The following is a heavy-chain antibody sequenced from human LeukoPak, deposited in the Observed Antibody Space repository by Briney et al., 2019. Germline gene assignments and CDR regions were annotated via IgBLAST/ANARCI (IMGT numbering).Heavy chain of an antibody. D-gene: IGHD1-26*01. CDR1: GFTFSSYS. V-gene: IGHV3-48*04. CDR3: ARVALGATEMDYYYYMDV. J-gene: IGHJ6*03. CDR2: ISSSSSTI. Sequence: GGSLRLSCAASGFTFSSYSMNWVRQAPGKGLEWVSYISSSSSTIYYADSVKGRFTISRDNAKNSLYLQMNSLRAEDTAVYYCARVALGATEMDYYYYMDVWGKGTTVTVSS.